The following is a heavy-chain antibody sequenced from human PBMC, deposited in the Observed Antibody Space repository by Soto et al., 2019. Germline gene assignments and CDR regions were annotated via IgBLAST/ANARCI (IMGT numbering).Heavy chain of an antibody. CDR1: GGSFSGYY. CDR2: INHSGST. D-gene: IGHD6-6*01. V-gene: IGHV4-34*01. J-gene: IGHJ6*03. Sequence: SETLSLTCAVYGGSFSGYYWSWIRQPPGKGLEWIGEINHSGSTNYNPSLKSRVTISVDTSKNQFSLKLSSVTAADTAVYYCARAPTGGYSSSSMTYYMDVWGKGTTVTVSS. CDR3: ARAPTGGYSSSSMTYYMDV.